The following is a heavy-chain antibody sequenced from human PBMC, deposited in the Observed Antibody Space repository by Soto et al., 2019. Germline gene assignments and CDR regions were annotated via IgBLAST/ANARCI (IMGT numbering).Heavy chain of an antibody. CDR3: ARAEDIVVVPAAMGYAFDI. CDR2: IWYDGSNK. V-gene: IGHV3-33*01. J-gene: IGHJ3*02. D-gene: IGHD2-2*01. Sequence: GGSLRLSCAASGFTFSSYGMHWVRQAPGKGLEWVAVIWYDGSNKYYADSVKGRFTISRDNSKNTLYLQMNSLRAEDTAVYYCARAEDIVVVPAAMGYAFDIWGQGTMVTVSS. CDR1: GFTFSSYG.